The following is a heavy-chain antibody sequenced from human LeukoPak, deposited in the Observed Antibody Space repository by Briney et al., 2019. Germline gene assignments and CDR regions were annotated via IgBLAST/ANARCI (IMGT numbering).Heavy chain of an antibody. V-gene: IGHV3-7*01. CDR1: GFTFSSYW. D-gene: IGHD3-22*01. Sequence: PGGSLRLSCAASGFTFSSYWMSWVRQAPGKGLEWVANIKQDGSEKYYVDSVKGRFTISRDNAKNSLYLQMNSLRAEDTAVYYCARDLYYYDSSGKNYFDYWGQGTLVTVSS. CDR3: ARDLYYYDSSGKNYFDY. CDR2: IKQDGSEK. J-gene: IGHJ4*02.